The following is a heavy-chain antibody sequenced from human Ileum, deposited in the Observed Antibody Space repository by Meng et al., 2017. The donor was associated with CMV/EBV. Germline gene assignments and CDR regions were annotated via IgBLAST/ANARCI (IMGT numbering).Heavy chain of an antibody. D-gene: IGHD2-15*01. CDR2: ISYNGSSQ. Sequence: GESLKISCAASGFTFSRYAMHWVRQAPGKGLEWVAVISYNGSSQYYADSVKGRLSISRDNSKNTLWLQINSLRDEDTGVYYYARCLPAPQYCSRVSCSVTYYYYYGMDVWGQGTTVTVSS. CDR3: ARCLPAPQYCSRVSCSVTYYYYYGMDV. V-gene: IGHV3-30*04. J-gene: IGHJ6*02. CDR1: GFTFSRYA.